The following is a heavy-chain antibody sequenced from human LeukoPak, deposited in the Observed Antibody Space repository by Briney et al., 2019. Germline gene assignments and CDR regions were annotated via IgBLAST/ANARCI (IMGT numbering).Heavy chain of an antibody. CDR2: INWNGGST. CDR3: AREGTYYYGSGRRGFDY. V-gene: IGHV3-20*04. J-gene: IGHJ4*02. D-gene: IGHD3-10*01. CDR1: GFTFDDYG. Sequence: RSGGSLRLSCAASGFTFDDYGMSWVRQAPGKGLEWVSGINWNGGSTGYADSVKGRFTISRDNSKNTLYLQMNSLRAEDTAVYYCAREGTYYYGSGRRGFDYWGQGTLVTVSS.